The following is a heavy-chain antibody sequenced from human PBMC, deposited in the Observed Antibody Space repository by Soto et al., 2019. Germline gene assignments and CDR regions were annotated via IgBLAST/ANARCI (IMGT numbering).Heavy chain of an antibody. CDR1: GYTFTSYG. D-gene: IGHD6-19*01. J-gene: IGHJ6*02. Sequence: ASVKVSCKASGYTFTSYGISWVRQAPGQGLEWMGWISAYNGNTNYAQKLQGRVTMTTDTSTSTAYMELRSLRSDDTAVYYCAREGRMSSGWYSYYYYGMDVWGQGTTVTVSS. CDR2: ISAYNGNT. V-gene: IGHV1-18*04. CDR3: AREGRMSSGWYSYYYYGMDV.